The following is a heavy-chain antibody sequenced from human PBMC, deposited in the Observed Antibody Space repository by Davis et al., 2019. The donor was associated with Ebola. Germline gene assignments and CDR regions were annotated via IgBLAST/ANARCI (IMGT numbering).Heavy chain of an antibody. J-gene: IGHJ4*02. V-gene: IGHV1-46*01. CDR3: ASPGPVGGSYLHY. CDR2: INPSGGST. Sequence: AASVKVSCKASGYTFTSYYMQWVREAPGQGLEWMGIINPSGGSTSYAQKFQGRVTMTRDTSTSTVYMELSSLRSEDTAVYYCASPGPVGGSYLHYWGQGTLVTVSS. D-gene: IGHD1-26*01. CDR1: GYTFTSYY.